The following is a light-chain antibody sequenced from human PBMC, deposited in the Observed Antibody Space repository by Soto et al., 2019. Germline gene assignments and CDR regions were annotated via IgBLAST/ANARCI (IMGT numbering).Light chain of an antibody. J-gene: IGKJ1*01. CDR2: KAS. V-gene: IGKV1-5*03. Sequence: DIQMTQSPSTLSASVGDRVTITCRASQSISTYLAWYQQKPGKAPKLLIYKASILESGVPSRFSGSGSGTEFTLTITSLQPDDFATYHCQHSNLHSPWTFGQGTKVEIK. CDR1: QSISTY. CDR3: QHSNLHSPWT.